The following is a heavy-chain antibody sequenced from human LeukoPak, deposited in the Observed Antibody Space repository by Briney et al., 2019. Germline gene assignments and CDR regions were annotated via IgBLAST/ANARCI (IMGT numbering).Heavy chain of an antibody. J-gene: IGHJ5*02. D-gene: IGHD3-10*01. CDR3: AKDRSGSYPNWFDP. CDR1: GFTFSSYG. V-gene: IGHV3-23*01. CDR2: ITGNGANT. Sequence: GGSLRLSCAASGFTFSSYGMSWVRQAPGKGLEWVSAITGNGANTFYADSVKGRFTISRDNSKNTVYLQMNSLRAEDTALYYCAKDRSGSYPNWFDPWGQGTLVTVSS.